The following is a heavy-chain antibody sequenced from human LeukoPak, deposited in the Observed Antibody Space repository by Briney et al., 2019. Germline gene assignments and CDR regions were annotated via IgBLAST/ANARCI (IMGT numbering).Heavy chain of an antibody. CDR3: AKDALSTARGAFDI. J-gene: IGHJ3*02. Sequence: GGSLRLSCVASGFTFSSYWIHWVRQAPGKGLVWVSCIYTDGSTTRYADSVKGRFTISRDNSKNTLYLQMNSLRAEDTAVYYCAKDALSTARGAFDIWGQGTMVTVSS. CDR1: GFTFSSYW. V-gene: IGHV3-74*01. D-gene: IGHD4-17*01. CDR2: IYTDGSTT.